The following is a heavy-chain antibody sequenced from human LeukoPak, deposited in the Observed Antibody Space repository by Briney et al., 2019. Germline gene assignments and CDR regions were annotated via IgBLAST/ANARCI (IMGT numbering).Heavy chain of an antibody. CDR3: ARSPKRGYCSSTSCYTAVYFDY. V-gene: IGHV1-69*05. CDR1: GGTFSGYA. J-gene: IGHJ4*02. CDR2: IIPIFGTA. Sequence: SVKVSCEASGGTFSGYAISWVRQAPGQGLEWMGGIIPIFGTANYAQKFQGRVTITTDESTGTAYMELSSLRSEDTAVYYCARSPKRGYCSSTSCYTAVYFDYWGQGTLVTVSS. D-gene: IGHD2-2*02.